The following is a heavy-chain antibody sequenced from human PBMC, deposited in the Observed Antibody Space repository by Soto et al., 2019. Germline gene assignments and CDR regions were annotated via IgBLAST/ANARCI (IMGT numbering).Heavy chain of an antibody. CDR1: GFTFSSYA. V-gene: IGHV3-23*01. D-gene: IGHD3-3*01. CDR2: ISGSGGST. CDR3: ATPLDFWSGYYAPGTYYFDY. J-gene: IGHJ4*02. Sequence: GGFLRLSCAASGFTFSSYAMSWVRQAPGKGLEWVSAISGSGGSTYYADSVKGRFTISRDNSKNTLYLQMNSLRAEDTAVYYCATPLDFWSGYYAPGTYYFDYWGQGTLVTVSS.